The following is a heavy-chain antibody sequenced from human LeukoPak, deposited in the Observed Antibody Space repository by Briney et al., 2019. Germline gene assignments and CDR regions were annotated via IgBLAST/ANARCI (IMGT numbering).Heavy chain of an antibody. D-gene: IGHD3-22*01. CDR1: GFTFSTYW. V-gene: IGHV3-7*01. Sequence: GGSLRLSCVASGFTFSTYWMTWVRQAPGKGLEWVASIKEDGNKKSYVDSVRGRFTISRDNAKNTVSLQMNSLRADDTGVYYCARAPSEVGGYYPEYFRHWGQGTLVTVSS. CDR3: ARAPSEVGGYYPEYFRH. J-gene: IGHJ1*01. CDR2: IKEDGNKK.